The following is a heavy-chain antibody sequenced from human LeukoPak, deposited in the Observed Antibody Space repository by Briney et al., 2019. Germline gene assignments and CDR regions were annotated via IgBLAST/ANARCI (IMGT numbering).Heavy chain of an antibody. CDR2: MCGSVGGT. CDR1: RFTFNVYT. J-gene: IGHJ5*02. Sequence: PRGSLRLSPAASRFTFNVYTTSGVRLAPGEGQRWVASMCGSVGGTISTDSAKGGFTISRDNSRNTLYQEMNSLRAEDTAIYYCARDRPNYHESNGHYYERDGDHWGEGTLVTVSS. CDR3: ARDRPNYHESNGHYYERDGDH. D-gene: IGHD3-22*01. V-gene: IGHV3-23*01.